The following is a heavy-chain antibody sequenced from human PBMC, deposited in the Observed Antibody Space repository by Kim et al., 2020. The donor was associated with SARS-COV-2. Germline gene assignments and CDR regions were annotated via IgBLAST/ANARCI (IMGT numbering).Heavy chain of an antibody. J-gene: IGHJ6*02. Sequence: DPVEGRITISRDNSKNTLYLQMNSLRAEDTAVYYCAKDTAMVTYYGMDVWGQGTTVTVSS. V-gene: IGHV3-30*02. D-gene: IGHD5-18*01. CDR3: AKDTAMVTYYGMDV.